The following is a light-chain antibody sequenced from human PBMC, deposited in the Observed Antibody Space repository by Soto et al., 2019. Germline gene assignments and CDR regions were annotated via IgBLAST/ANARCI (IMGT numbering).Light chain of an antibody. J-gene: IGLJ1*01. V-gene: IGLV2-8*01. CDR2: EVV. CDR1: MNDIGVYDF. Sequence: QSVLTQPPSASGSPGQSVTISCTGTMNDIGVYDFVSWYQHHPGKAPRLIIYEVVQRPSGAPDRFSGSKSGNTASLTVSGLQAADEADYFCKSYAGSNTYVFGSGTKVTVL. CDR3: KSYAGSNTYV.